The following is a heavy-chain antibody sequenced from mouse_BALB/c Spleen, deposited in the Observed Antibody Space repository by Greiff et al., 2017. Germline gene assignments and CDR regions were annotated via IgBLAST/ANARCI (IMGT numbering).Heavy chain of an antibody. V-gene: IGHV5-6*03. Sequence: EVKLMESGGGLVQPGGSLKLSCAASGFTFSSFDMSWVRQTLDKRLEWVATISSGGSYTYYPDSVKGRFTISRDNTKNTLYLQMSSLKSEDTAMYSCENYYGSSAHWYFDVWGAGTTVTVSS. CDR1: GFTFSSFD. J-gene: IGHJ1*01. CDR3: ENYYGSSAHWYFDV. CDR2: ISSGGSYT. D-gene: IGHD1-1*01.